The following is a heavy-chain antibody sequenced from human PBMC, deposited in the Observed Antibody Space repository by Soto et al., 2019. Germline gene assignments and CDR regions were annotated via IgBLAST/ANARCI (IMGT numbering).Heavy chain of an antibody. J-gene: IGHJ4*02. CDR2: IYWDDDI. CDR1: GVSLTTTGVG. V-gene: IGHV2-5*02. D-gene: IGHD3-16*01. CDR3: ARRRGGPPDV. Sequence: QITLKESGPTLIKPTQPLTLTCTLSGVSLTTTGVGVDWIRQPPGKDLEWLALIYWDDDIRYSPSLKSRLTITKDTAKNQVVLTVTNTAPVDTATYYCARRRGGPPDVWGQGSLVTVSS.